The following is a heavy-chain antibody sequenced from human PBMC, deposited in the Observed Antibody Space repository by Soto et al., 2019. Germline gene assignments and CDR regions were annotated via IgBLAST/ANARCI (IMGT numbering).Heavy chain of an antibody. CDR3: ARDSSSWNFDY. CDR1: GFTFSSFS. Sequence: EVQLVESGGGLVQPGGSLRLSCAASGFTFSSFSMNWVRQAPGKGLEWLSYITSSSITIYYADSVKGRFTISRDNAKNSLDLQMNSLRDEDTAVYYCARDSSSWNFDYWGPGALVTVSS. V-gene: IGHV3-48*02. D-gene: IGHD6-13*01. J-gene: IGHJ4*02. CDR2: ITSSSITI.